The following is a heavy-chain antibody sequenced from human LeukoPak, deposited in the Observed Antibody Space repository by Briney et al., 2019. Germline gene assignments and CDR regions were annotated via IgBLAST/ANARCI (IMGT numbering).Heavy chain of an antibody. Sequence: ASVKVSCKASGYTFTSYYMHWVRQAPGQGLEWMGIINPSGGSTSYAQKFQGRVTMTRGTSTSTVYMELSSLRSEDTAVYYCARDQAISPTVTTDGMDVWGQGTTVTVSS. CDR2: INPSGGST. CDR1: GYTFTSYY. V-gene: IGHV1-46*01. CDR3: ARDQAISPTVTTDGMDV. D-gene: IGHD4-17*01. J-gene: IGHJ6*02.